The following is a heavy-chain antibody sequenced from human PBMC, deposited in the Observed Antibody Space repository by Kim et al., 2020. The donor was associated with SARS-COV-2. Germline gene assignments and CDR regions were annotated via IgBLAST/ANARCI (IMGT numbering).Heavy chain of an antibody. V-gene: IGHV3-48*02. J-gene: IGHJ5*02. CDR2: ISISSSTI. CDR3: ARAYGSGSYTAGEGFDP. D-gene: IGHD3-10*01. CDR1: GFTFSSYS. Sequence: GGSLRLSCAASGFTFSSYSMNWVRQAPGKGLEWVSYISISSSTIYYADSVKGRFTISRDNAKNSLYLQMNSLRDEDTAVYYCARAYGSGSYTAGEGFDPWGQGTLVTVSS.